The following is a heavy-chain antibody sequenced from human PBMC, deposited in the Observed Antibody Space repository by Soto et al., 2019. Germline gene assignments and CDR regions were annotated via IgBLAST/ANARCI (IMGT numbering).Heavy chain of an antibody. CDR2: IYYSGST. V-gene: IGHV4-30-4*01. CDR1: GGSISSGDYY. Sequence: PSETLSLTCTVSGGSISSGDYYWSWIRQPPGKGLEWIGYIYYSGSTYYNPSLKSRVTISVDTSKNQFSLKLSSVTAADTAVYYCARDGSRYYYYGMDVWGQGTTVT. CDR3: ARDGSRYYYYGMDV. J-gene: IGHJ6*02.